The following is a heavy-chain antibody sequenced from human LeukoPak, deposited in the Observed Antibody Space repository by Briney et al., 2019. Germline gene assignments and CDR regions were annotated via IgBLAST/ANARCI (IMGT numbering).Heavy chain of an antibody. CDR2: ISWNSGSI. CDR1: GFTFDDYA. V-gene: IGHV3-9*03. Sequence: GGSLRLSCAASGFTFDDYAMHWVRQAPGKGLEWVSGISWNSGSIGYADSVKGRFTISRDNAKNSLYLQMNSLRAEDMALYYCARSRSGSSWRDAFDIWGQGTMVTVSS. CDR3: ARSRSGSSWRDAFDI. J-gene: IGHJ3*02. D-gene: IGHD6-6*01.